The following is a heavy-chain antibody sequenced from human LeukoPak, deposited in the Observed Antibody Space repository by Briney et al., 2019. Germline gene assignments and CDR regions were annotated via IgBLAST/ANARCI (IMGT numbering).Heavy chain of an antibody. CDR1: GYTFTSYG. CDR3: ARHRRSTFGGVIVNDEVLDY. Sequence: ASVKVSCKASGYTFTSYGISWVRQAPGQGLEWMGIINPSGGSTSYAQKFQGRVTMTRDTSTSTVYMELSSLRSEDTAVYYCARHRRSTFGGVIVNDEVLDYWGQGTLVTVSS. CDR2: INPSGGST. J-gene: IGHJ4*02. V-gene: IGHV1-46*01. D-gene: IGHD3-16*02.